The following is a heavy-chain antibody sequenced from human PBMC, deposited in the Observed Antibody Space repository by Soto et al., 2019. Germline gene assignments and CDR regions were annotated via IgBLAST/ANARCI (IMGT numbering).Heavy chain of an antibody. V-gene: IGHV3-30-3*01. Sequence: QVQLLESGGGVVQPGGSLRLSSAASGFTFSSFSMHWFRQAPGTGLEWVAVASSNGAIQYYADFVKGRFTISRDNSKDTMYLQMNSLRPEDTAVYYCAREVVTTQWYFDNWGQGIPVIVSS. J-gene: IGHJ4*02. CDR3: AREVVTTQWYFDN. CDR1: GFTFSSFS. D-gene: IGHD6-19*01. CDR2: ASSNGAIQ.